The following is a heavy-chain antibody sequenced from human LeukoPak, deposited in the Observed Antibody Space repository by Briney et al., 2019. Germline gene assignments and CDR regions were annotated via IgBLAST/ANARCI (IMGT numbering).Heavy chain of an antibody. CDR3: ARDGVMTPLSGNFVGYYFDY. Sequence: GRSLRLSCAASGFTFSSYGMHWVRQAPGKGLEWVAVIWYDGSNKYYADSVKGRFTISRDNSKNTLYLQMNSLRAEDTAVYYCARDGVMTPLSGNFVGYYFDYWGQGTLVTVSS. CDR1: GFTFSSYG. CDR2: IWYDGSNK. D-gene: IGHD3-16*01. J-gene: IGHJ4*02. V-gene: IGHV3-33*01.